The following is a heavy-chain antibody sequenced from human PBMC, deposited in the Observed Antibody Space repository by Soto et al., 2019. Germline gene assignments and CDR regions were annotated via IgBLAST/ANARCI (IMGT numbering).Heavy chain of an antibody. CDR2: ISSNSAYI. D-gene: IGHD6-13*01. CDR3: SRDASRNSSARGWFDP. Sequence: GGSLRLSCAASGFTFRSFTMNWVRQAPGKGLEWVSTISSNSAYIYYTDALRGRFTISRDNAKNSLHLQMNSLRAEDTAVYYCSRDASRNSSARGWFDPWGPGTLVTVSS. J-gene: IGHJ5*02. CDR1: GFTFRSFT. V-gene: IGHV3-21*01.